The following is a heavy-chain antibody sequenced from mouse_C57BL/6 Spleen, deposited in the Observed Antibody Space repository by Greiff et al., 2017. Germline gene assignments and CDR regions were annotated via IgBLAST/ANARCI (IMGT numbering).Heavy chain of an antibody. D-gene: IGHD1-1*01. CDR1: GFTFTDSY. J-gene: IGHJ3*01. Sequence: EVKLLESGGGLVQPGGSLRLSCAASGFTFTDSYMSWVRQPPGKALEWLGFIRNKANGYTTEYSASVKGRFTISRDNSQSILYLQMNALRAEDSATYYCARPDYYGSEDWFAYWGQGTLVTVSA. V-gene: IGHV7-3*01. CDR2: IRNKANGYTT. CDR3: ARPDYYGSEDWFAY.